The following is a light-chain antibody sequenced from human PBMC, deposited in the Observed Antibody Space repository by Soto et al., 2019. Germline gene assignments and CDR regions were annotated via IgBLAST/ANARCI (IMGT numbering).Light chain of an antibody. CDR3: HQYGSSPYT. V-gene: IGKV3-20*01. Sequence: EIVLTQSPGTLSLSPGERATLSCRASQSVSSNYLAWYQQKGGQAPRLLIYNAANRAPGIPYRFSGSGSGTDFTLTISRLEPEDFAVYYCHQYGSSPYTCGQGTKLDIK. CDR1: QSVSSNY. CDR2: NAA. J-gene: IGKJ2*01.